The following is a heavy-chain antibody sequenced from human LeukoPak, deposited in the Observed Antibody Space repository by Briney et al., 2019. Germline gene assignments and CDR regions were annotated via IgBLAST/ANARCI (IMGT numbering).Heavy chain of an antibody. CDR3: ARGRITMVRVVIISSGDAFDI. CDR2: ICSSSSTI. D-gene: IGHD3-10*01. CDR1: GFTFSSYS. Sequence: GGSLRLSCAASGFTFSSYSMNWVRQAPGKGREWVSYICSSSSTIYYADSVKGRFTISRDNAKNSLYLQMNSLRAEDTAVYYCARGRITMVRVVIISSGDAFDIWGQGTMVTVSS. J-gene: IGHJ3*02. V-gene: IGHV3-48*01.